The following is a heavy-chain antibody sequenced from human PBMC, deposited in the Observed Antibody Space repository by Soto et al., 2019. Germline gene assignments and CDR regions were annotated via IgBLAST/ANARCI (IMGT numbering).Heavy chain of an antibody. V-gene: IGHV3-9*01. CDR3: AKDRGRQLERRLYAFDI. Sequence: EVQLVESGGGLVQPGRSLRRSCAASGFTFDDYAMHWVRQAPGKGLEWVSGISWNSGSIGYADSVKGRFTISRDNGKNSLYLQMNSLRAEDTALYYCAKDRGRQLERRLYAFDIWGKGTMVTVSS. CDR2: ISWNSGSI. CDR1: GFTFDDYA. J-gene: IGHJ3*02. D-gene: IGHD1-1*01.